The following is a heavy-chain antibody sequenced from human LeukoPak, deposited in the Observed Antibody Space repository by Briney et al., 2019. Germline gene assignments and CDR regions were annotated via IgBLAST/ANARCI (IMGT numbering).Heavy chain of an antibody. CDR1: GGSISRDY. J-gene: IGHJ4*02. V-gene: IGHV4-59*08. CDR3: ARYLLEYSSSNYFDY. Sequence: SETLSLTCTVSGGSISRDYWSWIRQPPGKGLEWIGYIYYTGSTNYNPPLKSRVTISVDTSKNQFSLKLSSVTAADTAVYYCARYLLEYSSSNYFDYWGQGTLVTVSS. CDR2: IYYTGST. D-gene: IGHD6-6*01.